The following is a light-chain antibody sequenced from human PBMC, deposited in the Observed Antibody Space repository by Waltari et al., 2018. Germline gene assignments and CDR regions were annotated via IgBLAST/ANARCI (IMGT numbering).Light chain of an antibody. J-gene: IGKJ3*01. CDR1: QSVSSN. CDR2: GAS. CDR3: QQYSSWPPT. V-gene: IGKV3-15*01. Sequence: EIMMTQSPATLSVSPGERATLSCRASQSVSSNLAWHQQKPGQAPRLLIYGASSRATGIPARFRGSGSGTEFTLTISGLQSEDFAVYYCQQYSSWPPTFGPGTKVDIK.